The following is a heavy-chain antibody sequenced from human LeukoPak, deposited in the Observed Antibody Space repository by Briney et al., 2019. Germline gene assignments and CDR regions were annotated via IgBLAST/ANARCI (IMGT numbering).Heavy chain of an antibody. Sequence: ASVKVSCKASGFTSTRYSITWVRQAPGQGLEWMGWISDYNGNTNYAQKYQGRVTVTTDTSTSTAYMELRSLRSDDTAVYYCARVVRSDSFDYDYYYAMDVWGQGTTVTVSS. CDR3: ARVVRSDSFDYDYYYAMDV. CDR2: ISDYNGNT. CDR1: GFTSTRYS. D-gene: IGHD2-8*01. V-gene: IGHV1-18*01. J-gene: IGHJ6*02.